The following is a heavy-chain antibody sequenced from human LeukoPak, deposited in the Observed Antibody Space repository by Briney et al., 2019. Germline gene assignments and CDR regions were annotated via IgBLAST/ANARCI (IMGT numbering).Heavy chain of an antibody. CDR2: ISGSGGAA. D-gene: IGHD4-17*01. Sequence: PGGSLRLSCAASGFTFSDYYMSWIRQAPGKGLEWVSAISGSGGAAYCADSVKGRFTISRDNSKNTLYVQMNSLRADDTAVYYCAKGSSTVTTRAAFDIWGQGTLVTVSS. J-gene: IGHJ3*02. CDR3: AKGSSTVTTRAAFDI. CDR1: GFTFSDYY. V-gene: IGHV3-23*01.